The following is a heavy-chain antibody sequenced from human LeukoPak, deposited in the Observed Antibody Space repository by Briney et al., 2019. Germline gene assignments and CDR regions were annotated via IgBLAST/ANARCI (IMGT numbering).Heavy chain of an antibody. D-gene: IGHD3-22*01. V-gene: IGHV3-48*04. Sequence: GGSLRLSCVASGFMFSSYSMTWVRQAPGKGLEWVAYISGSEQIIEYAESLKGRFTISRDNAKNSLYLQMNSLRAEDTALYRCARVTYYYDSSGLDYYYGMDVWGQGTTVTVSS. J-gene: IGHJ6*02. CDR2: ISGSEQII. CDR3: ARVTYYYDSSGLDYYYGMDV. CDR1: GFMFSSYS.